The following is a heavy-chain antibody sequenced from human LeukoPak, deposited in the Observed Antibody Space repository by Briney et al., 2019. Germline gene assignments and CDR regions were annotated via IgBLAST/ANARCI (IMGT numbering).Heavy chain of an antibody. J-gene: IGHJ4*02. CDR2: ICYDGSNT. Sequence: GRSLRLSCAASGFTFSSYGMHWVRQAPGKGLEWVSVICYDGSNTYYADSVKGRFTISRDNSKNTLYLQMNSLRAEDTAVYYCAREAGRYFDWLGYWGEGTLVTVSS. D-gene: IGHD3-9*01. CDR3: AREAGRYFDWLGY. CDR1: GFTFSSYG. V-gene: IGHV3-33*01.